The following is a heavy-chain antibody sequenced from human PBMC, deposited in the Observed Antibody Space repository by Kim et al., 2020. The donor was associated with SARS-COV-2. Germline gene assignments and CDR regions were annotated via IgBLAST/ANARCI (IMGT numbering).Heavy chain of an antibody. Sequence: GGSLRLSCAASGFTFSGFSMSWVRQAPGKGLEWVAIIKQDGSTRYYADSVKGRFTISRDNAQNSLYLQMDSLRADDTAVYYCARRKISSLSWWSGGTGDLGVTVYLQQPVDIWGQGTMFTVSS. CDR2: IKQDGSTR. CDR1: GFTFSGFS. V-gene: IGHV3-7*01. D-gene: IGHD6-13*01. J-gene: IGHJ3*02. CDR3: ARRKISSLSWWSGGTGDLGVTVYLQQPVDI.